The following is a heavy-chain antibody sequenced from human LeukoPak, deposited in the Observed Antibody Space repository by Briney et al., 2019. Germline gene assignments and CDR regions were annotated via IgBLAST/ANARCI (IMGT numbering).Heavy chain of an antibody. V-gene: IGHV1-18*01. J-gene: IGHJ6*03. D-gene: IGHD3-22*01. CDR3: ARSYDSSGYYTYYYYYYMDV. CDR1: GYTFTSYG. CDR2: ISDYNGNT. Sequence: ASVKVSCKASGYTFTSYGISWVRQAPGQRLKWMGWISDYNGNTNYAQKLQGRVTMTTDTSTSTAYMELRSLRSDDTAGYYCARSYDSSGYYTYYYYYYMDVWGKGTTVTVSS.